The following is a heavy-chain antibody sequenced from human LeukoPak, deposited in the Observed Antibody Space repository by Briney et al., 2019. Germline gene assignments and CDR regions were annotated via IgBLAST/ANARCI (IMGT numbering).Heavy chain of an antibody. Sequence: GGSLRLSCAASGFTFSSYGMHWVRQAPGKGLEWVSTISNSDGSTYYADSVKGRFSISRDNAENTLYLQMNSLRADDTAVYYCAKATGYLLWGQGTLVTVSS. CDR3: AKATGYLL. V-gene: IGHV3-23*01. CDR1: GFTFSSYG. J-gene: IGHJ4*02. D-gene: IGHD1-14*01. CDR2: ISNSDGST.